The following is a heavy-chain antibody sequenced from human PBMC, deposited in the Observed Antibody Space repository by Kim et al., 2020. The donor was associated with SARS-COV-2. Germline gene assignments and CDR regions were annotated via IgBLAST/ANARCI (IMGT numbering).Heavy chain of an antibody. V-gene: IGHV5-10-1*01. CDR1: GYSFTSYW. J-gene: IGHJ6*02. CDR2: IDPSDSYT. D-gene: IGHD6-13*01. CDR3: ARLVAAGTAYYYGMDV. Sequence: GESLKISCKGSGYSFTSYWISWVRQMPGKGLEWMGRIDPSDSYTNYSPSFQGHVTISADKSISTAYLQWSSLKASDTAMYYCARLVAAGTAYYYGMDVWGQGTTVTVSS.